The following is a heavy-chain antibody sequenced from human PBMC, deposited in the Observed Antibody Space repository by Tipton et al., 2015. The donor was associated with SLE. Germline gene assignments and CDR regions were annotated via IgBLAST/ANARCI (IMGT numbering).Heavy chain of an antibody. CDR3: ARVAPTEVFDY. V-gene: IGHV4-34*12. CDR1: GGSFNGYF. CDR2: IIHSGVT. D-gene: IGHD1-1*01. Sequence: LRLSCAVSGGSFNGYFWTWIRQPPGKGLEWIAEIIHSGVTNYNPSLRSRVNISVDMSKSQVSLKVSSVTAADTAVYYCARVAPTEVFDYWGQGTLVTVSS. J-gene: IGHJ4*02.